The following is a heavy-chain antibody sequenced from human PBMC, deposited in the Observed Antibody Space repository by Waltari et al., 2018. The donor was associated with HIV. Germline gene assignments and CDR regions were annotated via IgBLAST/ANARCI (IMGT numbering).Heavy chain of an antibody. CDR2: SNSGKGDS. J-gene: IGHJ6*02. Sequence: QAQLVQSGAEVKKPGASVKVSCKASGYTFNNYVIHWVRQAPGQRPEWMGWSNSGKGDSKYSQDFQGIVTITRDTSASTVYMELSSLRSEDTGVYYCARGGSSPYYFAMDVWGQGTTVTVSS. D-gene: IGHD6-6*01. CDR3: ARGGSSPYYFAMDV. CDR1: GYTFNNYV. V-gene: IGHV1-3*02.